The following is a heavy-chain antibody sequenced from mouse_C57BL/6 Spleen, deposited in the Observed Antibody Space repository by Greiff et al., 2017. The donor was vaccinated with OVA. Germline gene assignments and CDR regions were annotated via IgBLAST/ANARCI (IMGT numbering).Heavy chain of an antibody. D-gene: IGHD2-4*01. J-gene: IGHJ2*01. CDR3: AKYRDDYDRYFDY. Sequence: VQVVESGAELVKPGASVKISCKASGYAFSSYWMNWVKQRPGKGLEWIGQIYPGDGDTNYNGKFKGKATLTADKSSSTAYMQLSSLTSEDSAVYFCAKYRDDYDRYFDYWGQGTTLTVSS. CDR1: GYAFSSYW. CDR2: IYPGDGDT. V-gene: IGHV1-80*01.